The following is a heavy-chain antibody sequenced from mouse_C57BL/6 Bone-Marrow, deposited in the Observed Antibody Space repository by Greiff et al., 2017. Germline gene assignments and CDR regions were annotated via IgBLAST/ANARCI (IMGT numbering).Heavy chain of an antibody. CDR3: ARDSSGYGAY. Sequence: QVTLKVSGPGILQSSQTLSLTCSFSGFSLSTSGIGVSWIRQPSGKGLEWLAHIYWDDDKRYNPSLKSRLTISKDTSRNQVFLKITSVDTADTATYYCARDSSGYGAYWGQGTLVTVSA. J-gene: IGHJ3*01. D-gene: IGHD3-2*02. CDR1: GFSLSTSGIG. CDR2: IYWDDDK. V-gene: IGHV8-12*01.